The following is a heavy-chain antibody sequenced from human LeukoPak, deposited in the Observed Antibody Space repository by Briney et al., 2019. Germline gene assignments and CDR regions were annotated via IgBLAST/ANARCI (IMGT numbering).Heavy chain of an antibody. CDR1: GGTFSRYA. D-gene: IGHD6-13*01. CDR3: ARARIAAAGNYYYYYMDV. V-gene: IGHV1-69*05. CDR2: IIPIFGTA. Sequence: SSVKVSCKASGGTFSRYAISWARQAPGQGLEWMGGIIPIFGTANYAQKFQGRVTITTDESTSTAYMELSSLRSEDTAVYYCARARIAAAGNYYYYYMDVWGKGTTVTVSS. J-gene: IGHJ6*03.